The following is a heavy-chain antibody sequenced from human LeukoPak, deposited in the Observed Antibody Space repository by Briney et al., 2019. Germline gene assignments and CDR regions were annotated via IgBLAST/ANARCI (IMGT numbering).Heavy chain of an antibody. D-gene: IGHD3-10*01. CDR1: GGSISSYY. CDR3: ARHFTVGGNYYFGH. Sequence: PSETLSLTCTVSGGSISSYYWSWIRQPAGKGLEWIGRIHTSGSTNYNPSFKSRVTVSIDTSKNQFSLRLTSVTAADTAVYYCARHFTVGGNYYFGHWDQGTPVTVSS. J-gene: IGHJ4*02. V-gene: IGHV4-4*07. CDR2: IHTSGST.